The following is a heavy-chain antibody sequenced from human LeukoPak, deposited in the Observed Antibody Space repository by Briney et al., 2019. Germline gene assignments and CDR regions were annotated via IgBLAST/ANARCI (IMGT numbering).Heavy chain of an antibody. J-gene: IGHJ6*02. D-gene: IGHD2-15*01. Sequence: PGGSLGLSCAASGFTFSSYSMNWVRRAPGKGLEWVSSISSSSSYIYYADSVKGRFTISRDNAKNSLYLQMNSLRAEDTAVYYCARYCSGGSCYHRDYYGMDVWGQGTTVTVSS. CDR2: ISSSSSYI. CDR1: GFTFSSYS. CDR3: ARYCSGGSCYHRDYYGMDV. V-gene: IGHV3-21*01.